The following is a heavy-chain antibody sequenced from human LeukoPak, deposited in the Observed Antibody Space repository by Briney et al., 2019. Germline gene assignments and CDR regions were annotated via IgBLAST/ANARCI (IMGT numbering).Heavy chain of an antibody. V-gene: IGHV3-48*03. CDR2: ISSSGSTI. CDR1: GFTFSSYE. Sequence: GGSLRLSCAASGFTFSSYEMNWVRQAPGKGLEWVSYISSSGSTIYYAGSVKGRFTISRDNAKNSLYLQMNNLRAEDTAVYYCASPPRGDCSGGSCYDYWGQGTLVTVSS. D-gene: IGHD2-15*01. J-gene: IGHJ4*02. CDR3: ASPPRGDCSGGSCYDY.